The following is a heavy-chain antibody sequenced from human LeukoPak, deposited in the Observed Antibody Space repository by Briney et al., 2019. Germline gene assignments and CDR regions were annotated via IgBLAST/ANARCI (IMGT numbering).Heavy chain of an antibody. V-gene: IGHV3-23*01. CDR1: GFTFSSYA. J-gene: IGHJ4*02. CDR3: TRKVAGTEGGDY. D-gene: IGHD6-19*01. Sequence: GGSLRLSCAASGFTFSSYAMSWVRQAPGKGLEWVSAISGSGGSTYYADSVKGRFTISRDDSKNTAYLQMNSLKTEDTAVYYRTRKVAGTEGGDYWGQGTLVTVSS. CDR2: ISGSGGST.